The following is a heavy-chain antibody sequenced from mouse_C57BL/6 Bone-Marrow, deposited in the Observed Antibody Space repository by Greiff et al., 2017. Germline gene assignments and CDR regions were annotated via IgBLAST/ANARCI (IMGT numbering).Heavy chain of an antibody. Sequence: QVQLQQPGAELVKPGASVKMSCKASGYTFNSYWITWVKQRPGQGLEWIGDIYPGSGSTNYNEKFQGKATLTVDTSSSTAYMQLSSLTSEDSAVYYCARDPDGFAYWGQGTLVTVSA. V-gene: IGHV1-55*01. CDR2: IYPGSGST. J-gene: IGHJ3*01. CDR3: ARDPDGFAY. CDR1: GYTFNSYW.